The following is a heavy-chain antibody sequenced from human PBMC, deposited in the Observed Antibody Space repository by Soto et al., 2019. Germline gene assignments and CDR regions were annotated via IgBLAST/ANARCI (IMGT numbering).Heavy chain of an antibody. Sequence: PSETLSLTCTVSGGSISSGGYYWSWIRQHPGKGLEWIGYIYYSGSTYYNPSLKSRVTISVDTSKNQFSLKLSAVTAADTVVYYCASHTSGDRYFQHWGQGTLVTVSS. J-gene: IGHJ1*01. CDR1: GGSISSGGYY. CDR3: ASHTSGDRYFQH. V-gene: IGHV4-31*03. CDR2: IYYSGST. D-gene: IGHD2-21*01.